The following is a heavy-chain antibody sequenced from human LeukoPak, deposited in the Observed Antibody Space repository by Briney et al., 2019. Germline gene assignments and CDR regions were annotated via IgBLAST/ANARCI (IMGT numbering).Heavy chain of an antibody. V-gene: IGHV4-59*01. J-gene: IGHJ4*02. D-gene: IGHD4-17*01. CDR3: ARGTTVTTLFDY. CDR2: IYYSGST. Sequence: SETLSLTCTVSGDSISNYYWSWIRQPPGKGLEWIGYIYYSGSTNYNPSLKSRVTISVDTSKNQFSLKLSSVTAADTAVYYCARGTTVTTLFDYWGQGTLVTVSS. CDR1: GDSISNYY.